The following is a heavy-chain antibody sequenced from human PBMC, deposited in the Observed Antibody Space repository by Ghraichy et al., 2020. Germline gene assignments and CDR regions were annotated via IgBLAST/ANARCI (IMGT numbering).Heavy chain of an antibody. CDR1: GFTFSSYA. D-gene: IGHD3-22*01. Sequence: LSLTCAASGFTFSSYAMSWVRQAPGKGLEWVSAISGSGGSTYYADSVKGRFTISRDNSKNTLYLQMNSLRAEDTAVYYCAKHSLPGYDSSGYYYDFDYWGQGTLVTVSS. CDR3: AKHSLPGYDSSGYYYDFDY. CDR2: ISGSGGST. J-gene: IGHJ4*02. V-gene: IGHV3-23*01.